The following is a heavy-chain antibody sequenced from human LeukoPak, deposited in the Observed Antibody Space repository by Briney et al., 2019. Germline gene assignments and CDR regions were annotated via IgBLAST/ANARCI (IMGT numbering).Heavy chain of an antibody. CDR1: GYSITSDYN. D-gene: IGHD2-8*01. J-gene: IGHJ5*02. Sequence: PSETLSLTCGVSGYSITSDYNWGWVRPPPRKGLEWIGNIYHSGSTFYNPSLKSRVTISVDTSKNQFSLKLRSVTAADTAVYYCARMWMVYATFDLWGQGTPVTVSS. CDR3: ARMWMVYATFDL. V-gene: IGHV4-38-2*01. CDR2: IYHSGST.